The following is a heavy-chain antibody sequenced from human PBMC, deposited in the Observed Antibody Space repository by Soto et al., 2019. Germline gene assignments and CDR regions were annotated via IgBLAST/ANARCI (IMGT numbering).Heavy chain of an antibody. D-gene: IGHD6-6*01. J-gene: IGHJ6*02. CDR1: GYSFTSYW. CDR3: ARGRGSSSMHYGMDV. Sequence: GESLKISCKGSGYSFTSYWIGWVRQMPGKGLEWMGIIYPGDSDTRYSPSFQGHVTISADKSISTAYLQWSSLKASDTAMYYCARGRGSSSMHYGMDVWGQGTTVTVSS. CDR2: IYPGDSDT. V-gene: IGHV5-51*01.